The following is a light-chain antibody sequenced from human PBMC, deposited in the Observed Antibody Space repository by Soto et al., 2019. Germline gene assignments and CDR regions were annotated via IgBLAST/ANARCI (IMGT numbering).Light chain of an antibody. J-gene: IGKJ4*01. CDR3: QQANSFPLT. V-gene: IGKV1-39*01. CDR1: QTINYY. Sequence: DIQMTQSPSSLSASVGDRVTITGRASQTINYYLNWYQQRPGKAPKLLIYSASSLQSGVPSRFSGSGSGTDFTLTISSLQPEDFATYYCQQANSFPLTFGGGTKVEIK. CDR2: SAS.